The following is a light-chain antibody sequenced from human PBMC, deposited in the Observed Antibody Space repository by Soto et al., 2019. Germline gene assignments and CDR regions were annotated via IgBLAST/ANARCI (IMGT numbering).Light chain of an antibody. CDR3: QQRSSWPLT. J-gene: IGKJ4*01. CDR1: RGIDTY. V-gene: IGKV3-11*01. CDR2: DAS. Sequence: EIVLTQSPATRSLSPGERATLSCRASRGIDTYLAWYQQKRGQAPRLLIYDASNRTTGIPARFSGGGSGTDFTLSISSLETDDFAVYYCQQRSSWPLTFGGGTKVDIK.